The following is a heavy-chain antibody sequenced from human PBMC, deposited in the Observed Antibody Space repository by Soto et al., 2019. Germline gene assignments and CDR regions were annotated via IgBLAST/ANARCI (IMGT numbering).Heavy chain of an antibody. V-gene: IGHV3-43*01. CDR2: ISWDGGST. D-gene: IGHD3-3*01. CDR1: GFTFDDYT. CDR3: ATARVSGYNHYYGMDV. Sequence: EVQLVESGGVVVQPGGSLRLSCAASGFTFDDYTMHWVRHAPGKGLEWVSLISWDGGSTYYADSVKGRFTISRDNSKNSLYLQMNSLRTEDTALYYCATARVSGYNHYYGMDVWGQGTTVTVSS. J-gene: IGHJ6*02.